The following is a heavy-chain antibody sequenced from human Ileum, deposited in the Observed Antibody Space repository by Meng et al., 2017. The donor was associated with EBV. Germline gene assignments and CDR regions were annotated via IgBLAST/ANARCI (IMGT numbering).Heavy chain of an antibody. J-gene: IGHJ5*02. CDR2: IYYSGRT. Sequence: LQLLESGPGLVKPSDTLSLTCTVSGGPINSSSYYWGWIRQPPGKGLEWIGSIYYSGRTYYNPSLKSRVTISVDTSKNQFSLKLSSVTAADTAVYYCARPIAAAGWFDPWGQGTLVTVSS. CDR1: GGPINSSSYY. CDR3: ARPIAAAGWFDP. D-gene: IGHD6-13*01. V-gene: IGHV4-39*01.